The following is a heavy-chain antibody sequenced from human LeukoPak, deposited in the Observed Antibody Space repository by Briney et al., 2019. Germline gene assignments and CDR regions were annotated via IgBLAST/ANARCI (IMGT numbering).Heavy chain of an antibody. CDR2: ISGRGSGI. CDR3: ARESGGSWTIYDH. J-gene: IGHJ5*02. CDR1: GFSFSDYY. D-gene: IGHD2-15*01. Sequence: GGSLTLSCAASGFSFSDYYMSWIRQAPGKELEWLSYISGRGSGIFYADSVKGRFTVSRDNTKNSLYLQLSGLRAEDTALYYCARESGGSWTIYDHWGQGTLVTVSS. V-gene: IGHV3-11*01.